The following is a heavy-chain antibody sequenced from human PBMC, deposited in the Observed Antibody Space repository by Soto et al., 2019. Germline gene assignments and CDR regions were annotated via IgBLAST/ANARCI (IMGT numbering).Heavy chain of an antibody. V-gene: IGHV3-11*01. J-gene: IGHJ4*02. CDR2: ISSSGSTI. D-gene: IGHD2-2*01. CDR1: GFTFSDYY. Sequence: QVQLVESGGGLVKPGGSLRLSCAASGFTFSDYYMSWIRQAPGKGLEWVSYISSSGSTIYYPDSVKGRFTISRDNAKNSMYLQMNSLRAEDTAVYYCARDLSVVVPAAFLVDYWGQGTLVTVSS. CDR3: ARDLSVVVPAAFLVDY.